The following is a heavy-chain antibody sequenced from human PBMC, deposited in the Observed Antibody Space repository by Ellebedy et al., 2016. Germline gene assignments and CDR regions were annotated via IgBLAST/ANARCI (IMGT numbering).Heavy chain of an antibody. CDR1: GFTFSSHA. CDR3: ANVGGSGTYYNGY. Sequence: GESLKISCEASGFTFSSHAMSWVRQAPGKGPEWVSAVVGSGERTFYADSVKGRFTISRDNSKNRLYLQMSSLKVEDTATYYWANVGGSGTYYNGYWGQGTLVTVSS. CDR2: VVGSGERT. J-gene: IGHJ4*02. V-gene: IGHV3-23*01. D-gene: IGHD3-10*01.